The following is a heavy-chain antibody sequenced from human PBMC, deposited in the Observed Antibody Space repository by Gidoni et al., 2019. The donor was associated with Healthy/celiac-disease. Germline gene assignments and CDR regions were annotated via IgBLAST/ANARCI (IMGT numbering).Heavy chain of an antibody. Sequence: QVQLQESGPGLVKPSETLSLTCAVSGYSISSGYYWGWLRQPPGKGLEWIGSIYHSGSTSKNQFSLKLSSVTAADTAVYYCRAYDSSGYYYNRVYYYGMDVWGQGTTVTVSS. CDR1: GYSISSGYY. CDR2: IYHSG. J-gene: IGHJ6*02. CDR3: RAYDSSGYYYNRVYYYGMDV. D-gene: IGHD3-22*01. V-gene: IGHV4-38-2*01.